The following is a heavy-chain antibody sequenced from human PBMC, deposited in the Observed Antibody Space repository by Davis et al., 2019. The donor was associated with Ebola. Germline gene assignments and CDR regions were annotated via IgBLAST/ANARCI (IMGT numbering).Heavy chain of an antibody. Sequence: GESLKISCAASGFTFSSYGMHWVRQAPGKGLEWVAVISYDGSNKYYADSVKGRFTISRDNSKNTLYLQMNSLRAEDTAVYYCAKDLGYCTNGVCYLRGYYYYYGMDVWGQGTTVTVSS. V-gene: IGHV3-30*18. D-gene: IGHD2-8*01. J-gene: IGHJ6*02. CDR2: ISYDGSNK. CDR1: GFTFSSYG. CDR3: AKDLGYCTNGVCYLRGYYYYYGMDV.